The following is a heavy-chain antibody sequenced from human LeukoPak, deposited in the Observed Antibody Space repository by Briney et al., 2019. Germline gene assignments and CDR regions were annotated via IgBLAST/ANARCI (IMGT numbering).Heavy chain of an antibody. V-gene: IGHV4-4*02. CDR2: IYHSGST. J-gene: IGHJ4*02. D-gene: IGHD3-16*02. CDR3: ARHPAFYDYVWGSYRTYYFDY. Sequence: GSLRLSCAASGFTVNNKYMTWVRQAPGKGLEWIGEIYHSGSTNYNPSLKSRVTISVDKSKNQSSLKLSSVTAADTAVYYCARHPAFYDYVWGSYRTYYFDYWGQGTLVTVSS. CDR1: GFTVNNKY.